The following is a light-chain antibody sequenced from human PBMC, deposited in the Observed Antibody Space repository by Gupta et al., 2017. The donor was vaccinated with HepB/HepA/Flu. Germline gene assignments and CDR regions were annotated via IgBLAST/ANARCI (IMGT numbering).Light chain of an antibody. V-gene: IGLV2-8*01. CDR1: SSDVGGYNY. CDR3: SSYAAVGV. CDR2: EVS. Sequence: QSTLTQPPSASGSPGQSVTISCTGTSSDVGGYNYVSWYQQHPGKAPKLMIYEVSKRPSGVPDRFSGSKSGNTASLTVSGLQAEDEADYYCSSYAAVGVFGTGTKVTVL. J-gene: IGLJ1*01.